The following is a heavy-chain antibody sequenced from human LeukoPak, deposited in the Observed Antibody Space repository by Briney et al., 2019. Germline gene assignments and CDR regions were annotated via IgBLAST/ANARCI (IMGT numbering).Heavy chain of an antibody. D-gene: IGHD3-3*01. V-gene: IGHV3-23*01. CDR2: ISGSGGST. J-gene: IGHJ5*02. CDR1: GFTFSSYA. Sequence: PGGSLRLSCAASGFTFSSYAMSWVRRAPGKGLEWVSAISGSGGSTYYADSVKGRFTISRDNSKNTLYLQMNSLRAEDTAVYYCAKDQTINYDSWSGYGGRFDPWGQGTLVTVSS. CDR3: AKDQTINYDSWSGYGGRFDP.